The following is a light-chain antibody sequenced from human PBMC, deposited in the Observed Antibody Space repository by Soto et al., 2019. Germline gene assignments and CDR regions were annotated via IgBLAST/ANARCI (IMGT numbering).Light chain of an antibody. CDR1: QSIRYY. CDR2: GAS. V-gene: IGKV1-5*01. CDR3: QHHNSYSQT. J-gene: IGKJ1*01. Sequence: DIQVTQSTPTLSASVGDRVTITCRASQSIRYYLAWYQQMPGKAPKLLIYGASSLQSGVPSRFSGSGSGTEFTLTISSLQPDDFATYFCQHHNSYSQTFGQGTKV.